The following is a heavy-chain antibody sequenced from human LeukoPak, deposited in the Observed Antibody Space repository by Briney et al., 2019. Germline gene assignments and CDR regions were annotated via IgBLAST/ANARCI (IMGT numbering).Heavy chain of an antibody. CDR2: IIPILGIA. J-gene: IGHJ4*02. V-gene: IGHV1-69*04. Sequence: GASVKVSCKASGGTFSSYAISWVRQAPEQGLEWMGRIIPILGIANYAQKFQGRVTITADKSTSTAYMELSSLRSEDTAVYYCARGPITMVRGAYFDYWGQGTLVTVSS. CDR1: GGTFSSYA. D-gene: IGHD3-10*01. CDR3: ARGPITMVRGAYFDY.